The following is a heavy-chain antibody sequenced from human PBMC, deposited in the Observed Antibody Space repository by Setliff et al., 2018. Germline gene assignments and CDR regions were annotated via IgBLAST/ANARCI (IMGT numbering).Heavy chain of an antibody. CDR1: GGTFSSYA. CDR3: ARDQGRRYCSGGSCAFFDY. CDR2: IIPILGTA. D-gene: IGHD2-15*01. J-gene: IGHJ4*02. Sequence: SVKVSCKASGGTFSSYAISWVRQAPGQGLEWMGGIIPILGTANYAQKFQGRVTMTRDTSTGTVYMELSSLRSEDTAVYYCARDQGRRYCSGGSCAFFDYWGQGTLVTVSS. V-gene: IGHV1-69*10.